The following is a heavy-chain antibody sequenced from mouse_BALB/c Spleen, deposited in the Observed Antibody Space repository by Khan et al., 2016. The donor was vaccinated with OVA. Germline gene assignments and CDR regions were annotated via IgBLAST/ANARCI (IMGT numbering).Heavy chain of an antibody. CDR3: ARDRIDY. Sequence: QVQLKESGAELAKPGASVKMSCKASGYTFSNYWIHWVKQRPGQGLEWIGYINPSSGHTYYNQTFNDKATLTTDKSSSTAYMQLSSLTSEDSAVYYCARDRIDYWGQGTILTVSS. CDR1: GYTFSNYW. J-gene: IGHJ2*01. CDR2: INPSSGHT. V-gene: IGHV1-7*01.